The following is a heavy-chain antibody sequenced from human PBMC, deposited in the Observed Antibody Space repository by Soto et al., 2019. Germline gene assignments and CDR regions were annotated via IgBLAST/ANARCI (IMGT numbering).Heavy chain of an antibody. Sequence: QVQLQESGPGLVKPSQTLSLTCNVSGDSINNGDHYWSCIRQPPGKGLEWIGIIYYSGATYHTPSLKSRVTISVHTSKIQLSLKLNSVTAADTAGYYWAISVVGATKSGFDSWGQGTLVTVSS. V-gene: IGHV4-31*03. CDR1: GDSINNGDHY. D-gene: IGHD1-26*01. CDR2: IYYSGAT. CDR3: AISVVGATKSGFDS. J-gene: IGHJ4*02.